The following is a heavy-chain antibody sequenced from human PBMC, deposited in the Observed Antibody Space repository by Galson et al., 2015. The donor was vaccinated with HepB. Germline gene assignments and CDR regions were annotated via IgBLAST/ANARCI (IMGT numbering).Heavy chain of an antibody. Sequence: SLRLSCAASGFTFSSYAMSWVRQAPGKGLEWVSSISGSGGSTYYADSVKGRFTISRDNSKNTLYLQMNSLRAEDTAVYYCAKGKEGVSSAMGPVDVWGQGTLVTVSS. CDR2: ISGSGGST. CDR1: GFTFSSYA. V-gene: IGHV3-23*01. J-gene: IGHJ4*02. D-gene: IGHD2-2*01. CDR3: AKGKEGVSSAMGPVDV.